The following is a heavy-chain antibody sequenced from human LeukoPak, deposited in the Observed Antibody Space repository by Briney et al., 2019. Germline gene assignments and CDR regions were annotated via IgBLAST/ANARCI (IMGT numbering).Heavy chain of an antibody. CDR2: ISYDGSNK. Sequence: PGRSLRLSCAASGFTFSSYAMHWVRQAPGKGLEWVAVISYDGSNKYYADSVKGRFTISRDNSKSTLYLQMNSLRAEDTAVYYCARENLVVPAAIPLNWFDPWGQGTLVTVSS. V-gene: IGHV3-30*01. D-gene: IGHD2-2*01. CDR1: GFTFSSYA. J-gene: IGHJ5*02. CDR3: ARENLVVPAAIPLNWFDP.